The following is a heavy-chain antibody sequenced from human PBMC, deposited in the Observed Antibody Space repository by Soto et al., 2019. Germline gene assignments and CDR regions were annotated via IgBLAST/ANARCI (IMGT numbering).Heavy chain of an antibody. CDR3: ARPGKKYYYGSGSYYIDFDY. J-gene: IGHJ4*02. D-gene: IGHD3-10*01. CDR1: GYTFTSYD. Sequence: ASVKVSCKASGYTFTSYDINWVRQATGQGLEWMGWMSPNSGNTGYAQKFQGRVTMTRNTSISTAYMELSSLRSEDTAVYYCARPGKKYYYGSGSYYIDFDYWGQGTMVTVYS. CDR2: MSPNSGNT. V-gene: IGHV1-8*01.